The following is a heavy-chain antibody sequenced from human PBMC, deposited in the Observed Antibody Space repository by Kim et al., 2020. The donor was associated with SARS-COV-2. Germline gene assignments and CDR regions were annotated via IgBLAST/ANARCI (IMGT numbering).Heavy chain of an antibody. CDR2: IIPILGIA. J-gene: IGHJ6*02. CDR3: SSQITMVRGVITNYGMDV. Sequence: SVKVSCKASGGTFSSYAISWVRQAPGQGLEWMGRIIPILGIANYAQKFQGRVTITADKSTSTAYMELSSLRSEDTAVYYCSSQITMVRGVITNYGMDVWGQGTTVTVSS. CDR1: GGTFSSYA. D-gene: IGHD3-10*01. V-gene: IGHV1-69*04.